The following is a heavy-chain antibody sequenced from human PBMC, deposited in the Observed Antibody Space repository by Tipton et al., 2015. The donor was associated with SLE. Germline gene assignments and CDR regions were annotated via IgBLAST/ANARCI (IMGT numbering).Heavy chain of an antibody. J-gene: IGHJ3*02. CDR3: ARGGLYETSAYSVGFDI. D-gene: IGHD3-22*01. Sequence: TLSLTCTVSGDSISSGSYYWSWVRQPAGKGLEWIGHISTSGSTNYNPSLKRRVNISVDTSKNQFSLKLHSVTVADTAVYYCARGGLYETSAYSVGFDIWGQGTMVTVSP. CDR1: GDSISSGSYY. V-gene: IGHV4-61*09. CDR2: ISTSGST.